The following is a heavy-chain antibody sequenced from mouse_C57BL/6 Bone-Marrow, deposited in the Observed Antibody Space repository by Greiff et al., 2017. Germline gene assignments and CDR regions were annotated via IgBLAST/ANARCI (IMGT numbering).Heavy chain of an antibody. D-gene: IGHD1-1*01. CDR2: IRSKSSNYAT. CDR3: VRYYGSSYGDYAMDY. V-gene: IGHV10-3*01. Sequence: EQLKESGGGLVQPKGSLKLSCAASGFTFNTYAMHWVRQAPGKGLEWVARIRSKSSNYATYYADSVKDRFTISRDDSQSMLYLQMNNLKTEDTAMYYCVRYYGSSYGDYAMDYWGQGTSVTVSS. J-gene: IGHJ4*01. CDR1: GFTFNTYA.